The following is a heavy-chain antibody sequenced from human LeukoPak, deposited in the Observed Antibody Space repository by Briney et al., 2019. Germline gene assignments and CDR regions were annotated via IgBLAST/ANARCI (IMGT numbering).Heavy chain of an antibody. Sequence: PGGSLRLSCAASGFTFSNAWMSWVRQAPGKGLEWVGRIKSKTDGGTTDYAAPVKGRFTISSDDSKNTLYLQMNSLKTEDTAVYYCQIMITFGGVIVSDYWGQGTLVTVSS. CDR2: IKSKTDGGTT. CDR3: QIMITFGGVIVSDY. V-gene: IGHV3-15*01. D-gene: IGHD3-16*02. J-gene: IGHJ4*02. CDR1: GFTFSNAW.